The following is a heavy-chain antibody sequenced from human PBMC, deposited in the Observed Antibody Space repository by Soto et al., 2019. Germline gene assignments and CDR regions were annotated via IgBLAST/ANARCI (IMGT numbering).Heavy chain of an antibody. CDR1: EGTFNSYA. Sequence: AQVVQSGAEVRQPGSSVKLSCKASEGTFNSYAIAWVRQAPGQGLEWMGGIIPYYNTLNYAQKFQDRVTITADDSTNTVYMELSSLRSDDTAVYFCASGASRWYPYFFDSWAQGTLVTVSS. V-gene: IGHV1-69*01. CDR2: IIPYYNTL. CDR3: ASGASRWYPYFFDS. D-gene: IGHD6-13*01. J-gene: IGHJ4*02.